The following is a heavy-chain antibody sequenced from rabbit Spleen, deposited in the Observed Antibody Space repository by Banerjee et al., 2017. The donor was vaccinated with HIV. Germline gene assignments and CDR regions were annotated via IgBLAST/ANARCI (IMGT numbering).Heavy chain of an antibody. CDR2: IATSSAGSGTT. CDR1: GVSFSSSSY. J-gene: IGHJ4*01. CDR3: ARGSATMTMVITGYYFNL. Sequence: QSLEESGGDLVKPGASLTLTCTASGVSFSSSSYMCWVRQAPGKGLEWIACIATSSAGSGTTYYATWAKGRFTISKTSSTTVTLQMTSLTAADTATYFCARGSATMTMVITGYYFNLWGQGTLVTVS. V-gene: IGHV1S40*01. D-gene: IGHD2-1*01.